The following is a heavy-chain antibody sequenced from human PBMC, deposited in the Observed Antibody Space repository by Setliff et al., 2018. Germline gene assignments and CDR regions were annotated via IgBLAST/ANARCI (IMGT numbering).Heavy chain of an antibody. CDR3: ARDITRDGYNSGASDI. D-gene: IGHD5-12*01. J-gene: IGHJ3*02. V-gene: IGHV3-11*04. Sequence: GGSLRLSCAASGFTFSGYYMTWIRQAPGKGLEWVSYISGSSGGIYYADSVKGRFTISRDNAKKSLYMEMNSLRAEDTAVYYCARDITRDGYNSGASDIWGQGTMVTVSS. CDR2: ISGSSGGI. CDR1: GFTFSGYY.